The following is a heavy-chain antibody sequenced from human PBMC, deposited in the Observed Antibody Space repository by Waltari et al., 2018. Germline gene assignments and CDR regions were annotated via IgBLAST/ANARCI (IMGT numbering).Heavy chain of an antibody. CDR1: GRSINGYY. D-gene: IGHD4-4*01. Sequence: QVQLQESGPGVVKPSATLSLTFTVSGRSINGYYWTWIRQPPGKGLEWIGYIYYSGSTNYNPSLNSRVAMSLDTSKNQFSLKLSSVTAADTAVYYCARFIRLQLDWFDPWGQGALVTVSS. CDR2: IYYSGST. V-gene: IGHV4-59*08. CDR3: ARFIRLQLDWFDP. J-gene: IGHJ5*02.